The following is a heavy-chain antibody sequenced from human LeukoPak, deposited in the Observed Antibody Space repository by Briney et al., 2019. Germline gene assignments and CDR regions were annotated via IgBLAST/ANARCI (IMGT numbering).Heavy chain of an antibody. V-gene: IGHV3-43*02. CDR3: AKDNQRGGFQH. CDR1: GFSFDDNA. Sequence: GGSLRLSCAASGFSFDDNAMYWVRPPPGKGLEWVSLISGDGATTYHADSVKGRFNISRDNSKRSLYLQMNSLRSEDSALYYCAKDNQRGGFQHWGQGTLVTVSS. J-gene: IGHJ1*01. D-gene: IGHD3-16*01. CDR2: ISGDGATT.